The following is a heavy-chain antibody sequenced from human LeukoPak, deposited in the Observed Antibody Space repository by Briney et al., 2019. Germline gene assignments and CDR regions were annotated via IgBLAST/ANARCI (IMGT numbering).Heavy chain of an antibody. Sequence: SVKVSCKASGGTFSSYAISWVRQAPGQGLEWMGGIIPIFGTANYAQKFQGRVTITADESTSTAYMELSSLRSEDTAVYYCARDPTRITIFGVVPQYMDVWGKGATVTVSS. J-gene: IGHJ6*03. V-gene: IGHV1-69*13. CDR3: ARDPTRITIFGVVPQYMDV. CDR2: IIPIFGTA. D-gene: IGHD3-3*01. CDR1: GGTFSSYA.